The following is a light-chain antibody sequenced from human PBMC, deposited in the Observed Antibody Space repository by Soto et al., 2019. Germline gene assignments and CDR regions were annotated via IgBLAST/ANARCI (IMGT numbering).Light chain of an antibody. J-gene: IGKJ4*01. CDR2: ATS. V-gene: IGKV1-27*01. Sequence: DIQMTQSPSSLSASVGDRVTITCRASQDISNSLAWYQQKPGKVPKVLIYATSILQSGVPARFSGSGSGTDFTLTISSRQPEDVATYYCKNYNSAPLTFGGGTKVEI. CDR1: QDISNS. CDR3: KNYNSAPLT.